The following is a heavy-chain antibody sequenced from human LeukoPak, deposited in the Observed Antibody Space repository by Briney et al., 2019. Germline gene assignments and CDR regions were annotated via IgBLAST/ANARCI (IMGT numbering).Heavy chain of an antibody. CDR3: AAGRSSVTTSDY. CDR2: IGSSGSNI. CDR1: RFTLHSYE. J-gene: IGHJ4*02. V-gene: IGHV3-48*03. D-gene: IGHD4-17*01. Sequence: GGSLRLSCPADRFTLHSYEISCDRQAPGKGLEWVSYIGSSGSNIYYADSVKGRFTISRDNAKNSLYLQMNSLRVEDTDVYYCAAGRSSVTTSDYWGQGTLVTVSS.